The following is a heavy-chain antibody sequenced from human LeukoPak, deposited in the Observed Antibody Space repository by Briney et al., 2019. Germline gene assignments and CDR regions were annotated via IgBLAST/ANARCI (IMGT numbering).Heavy chain of an antibody. CDR3: TTGTYDSSGPRDY. CDR2: IKSKSEGETT. D-gene: IGHD3-22*01. CDR1: GFNFSKAW. Sequence: GGSLRLSCAVSGFNFSKAWMSWVRQSPGKGLEWVGRIKSKSEGETTNHAAPVKGRFIISRDGSRNMLYLQMNSLRIEDTGLYYCTTGTYDSSGPRDYWGQGTLVTVSS. V-gene: IGHV3-15*01. J-gene: IGHJ4*02.